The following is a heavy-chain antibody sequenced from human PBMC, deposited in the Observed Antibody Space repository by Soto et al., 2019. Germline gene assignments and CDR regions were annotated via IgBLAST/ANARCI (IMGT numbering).Heavy chain of an antibody. CDR1: GYTFTSYG. D-gene: IGHD6-19*01. J-gene: IGHJ5*02. Sequence: ASVKVSCKASGYTFTSYGISWLRQAPGQGLEGMGWISAYNGNTNYAQKLQGRVTMTTDTSTSTAYMELRSLRSDDTAVYYCARDQEEVAVAGTSADDNWFVPWGQGNLFTVSS. CDR3: ARDQEEVAVAGTSADDNWFVP. V-gene: IGHV1-18*01. CDR2: ISAYNGNT.